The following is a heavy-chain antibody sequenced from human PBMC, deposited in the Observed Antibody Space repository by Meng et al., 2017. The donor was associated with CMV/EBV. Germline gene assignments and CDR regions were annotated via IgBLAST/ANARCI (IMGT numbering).Heavy chain of an antibody. CDR3: AARIHILRVNTQDLSSGEAFDI. Sequence: SVKVSCKASGFTFTSSAVQWVRQARGQRLEWIGWIVVGSGNTNFAQKFQERVTITTDMSTSTAYMELSSLRSEDTAVYYCAARIHILRVNTQDLSSGEAFDIWGQGTMVTVSS. CDR1: GFTFTSSA. V-gene: IGHV1-58*01. CDR2: IVVGSGNT. J-gene: IGHJ3*02. D-gene: IGHD2-15*01.